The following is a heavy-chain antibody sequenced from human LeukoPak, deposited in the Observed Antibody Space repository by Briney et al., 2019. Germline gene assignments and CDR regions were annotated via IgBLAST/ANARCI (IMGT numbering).Heavy chain of an antibody. J-gene: IGHJ5*02. D-gene: IGHD3-22*01. CDR3: ARGANTDYDSRDNWFDP. V-gene: IGHV1-69*13. CDR2: IIPIFGTA. Sequence: ASVKVSCKASGGTFSSYAISWVRQAPGQGLEWMGGIIPIFGTANYAQKFQGRVTITADESTSTAYMELSGLRSEDTAVYYCARGANTDYDSRDNWFDPWGQGTLVTVSS. CDR1: GGTFSSYA.